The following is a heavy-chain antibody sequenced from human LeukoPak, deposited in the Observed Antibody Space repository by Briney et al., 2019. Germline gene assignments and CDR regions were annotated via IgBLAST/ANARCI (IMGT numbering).Heavy chain of an antibody. CDR3: VRGTSHPV. Sequence: GGSLRLSCAPSGFTFSSHTMNWVRQAPGKGREWISSILSDGGTTIHYADSVKGRFTISRDNAKNSLYLQMNSLGVEDTAVYYCVRGTSHPVWGQGTTVTVSS. D-gene: IGHD1-14*01. V-gene: IGHV3-48*04. CDR2: ILSDGGTTI. J-gene: IGHJ3*01. CDR1: GFTFSSHT.